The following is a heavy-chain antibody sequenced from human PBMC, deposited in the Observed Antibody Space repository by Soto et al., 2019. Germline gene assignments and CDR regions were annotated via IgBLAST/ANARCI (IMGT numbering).Heavy chain of an antibody. V-gene: IGHV4-31*03. CDR3: ARSTGYRGRFDP. CDR2: IYYIGST. CDR1: GGSISSGAYY. J-gene: IGHJ5*02. D-gene: IGHD6-25*01. Sequence: QVQLQESGPGLVKPSQTLSLTCTVSGGSISSGAYYWSWIRQHPGKGLEWIGYIYYIGSTYYNPSLKSRVTISVDTSKNQSSLKLSSVTAADTAVYYGARSTGYRGRFDPWGKGTLVTVSS.